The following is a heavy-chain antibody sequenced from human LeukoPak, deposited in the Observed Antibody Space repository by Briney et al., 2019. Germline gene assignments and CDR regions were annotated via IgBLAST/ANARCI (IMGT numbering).Heavy chain of an antibody. CDR2: ISSSSSYI. CDR3: ARVLREGSSFAEDY. Sequence: PGGSLRLSCAASGFTFSSYSMNWVRQAPEKGLEWVSSISSSSSYIYYADSVKGRFTISRDNAKNSLYLQMNSLRAEDTAVYYCARVLREGSSFAEDYWGQGTLVTVSS. D-gene: IGHD6-6*01. V-gene: IGHV3-21*01. J-gene: IGHJ4*02. CDR1: GFTFSSYS.